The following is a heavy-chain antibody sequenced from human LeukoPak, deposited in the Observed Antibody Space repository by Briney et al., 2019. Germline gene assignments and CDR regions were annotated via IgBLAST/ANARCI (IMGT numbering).Heavy chain of an antibody. J-gene: IGHJ5*02. CDR2: VIPIFGTA. V-gene: IGHV1-69*13. CDR3: ARAPKSREFDP. Sequence: ASVKVSCKASGGTFSSYAIGWVRQAPGQGLEWMGGVIPIFGTANYAQKFQGRVTITADESTSTAYMELSSLRSEDTAVYYCARAPKSREFDPWGQGTLVTVSS. CDR1: GGTFSSYA.